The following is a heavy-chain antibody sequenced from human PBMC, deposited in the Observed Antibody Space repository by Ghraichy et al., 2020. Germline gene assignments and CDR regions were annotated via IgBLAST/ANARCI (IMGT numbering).Heavy chain of an antibody. CDR1: GFIFSGYA. CDR3: MRSPDFYYYGLDV. V-gene: IGHV3-64*02. D-gene: IGHD1-14*01. Sequence: GGSLRLSCAASGFIFSGYAMHWVRQAPGKGLQYVSGISSNGGSTYYADFVKGRFTISRDNSKNMLFLQMGSLRAEDMALYYCMRSPDFYYYGLDVWGHGTTVTVS. J-gene: IGHJ6*02. CDR2: ISSNGGST.